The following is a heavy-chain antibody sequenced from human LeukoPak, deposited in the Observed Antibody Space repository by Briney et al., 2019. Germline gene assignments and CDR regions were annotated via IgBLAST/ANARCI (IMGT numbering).Heavy chain of an antibody. CDR1: GFTFSSYA. CDR2: ISGSGGST. D-gene: IGHD2-15*01. V-gene: IGHV3-23*01. J-gene: IGHJ4*02. CDR3: ASSDTLLGSPFDY. Sequence: HTGGSLRLSCAASGFTFSSYAMSWVRQAPGKGLEWVSAISGSGGSTYYADSVKGRFTISRDNSKNTLYLQMNSLRAEDTAVYYCASSDTLLGSPFDYWGQGTLVTVSS.